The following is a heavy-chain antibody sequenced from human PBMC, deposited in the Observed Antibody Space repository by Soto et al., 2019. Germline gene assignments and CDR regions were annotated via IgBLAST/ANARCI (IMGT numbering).Heavy chain of an antibody. V-gene: IGHV1-3*01. Sequence: ASVKVSCKASGYTFTSYAMHWVRQAPGQRLEWMGWINAGNGNTKYSQKLQGRVTITRDTSASTAYMELSSLRSEDTAVYYCAREGRSGWYIYWGQGTLVTVSS. D-gene: IGHD6-19*01. CDR3: AREGRSGWYIY. CDR2: INAGNGNT. J-gene: IGHJ4*02. CDR1: GYTFTSYA.